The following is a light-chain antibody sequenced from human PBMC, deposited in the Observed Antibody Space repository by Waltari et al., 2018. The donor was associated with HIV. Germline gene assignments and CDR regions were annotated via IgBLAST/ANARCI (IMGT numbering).Light chain of an antibody. Sequence: GSSSNIGSDFVYWYQQLPGTAPKLLIYSNDQRPSGVPDRFSCSKSGTSASLAISGLRSEDEADYYCTTWDSSVTAWVFGGGTKLTVL. CDR2: SND. CDR3: TTWDSSVTAWV. CDR1: SSNIGSDF. J-gene: IGLJ3*02. V-gene: IGLV1-47*02.